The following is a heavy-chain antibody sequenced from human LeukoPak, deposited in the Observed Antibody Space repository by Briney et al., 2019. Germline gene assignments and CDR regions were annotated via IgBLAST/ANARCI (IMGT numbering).Heavy chain of an antibody. V-gene: IGHV3-48*01. Sequence: GGSLRLSCAASEFTFSSYSMNWVRQAPGKGLEWVSYISSSSSTIYYADSVKGRFTISRDNAKNSLYLQMNSLRAEDTAVYYCARVDARDAFDIWGQGTMVTVSS. CDR2: ISSSSSTI. CDR1: EFTFSSYS. J-gene: IGHJ3*02. CDR3: ARVDARDAFDI.